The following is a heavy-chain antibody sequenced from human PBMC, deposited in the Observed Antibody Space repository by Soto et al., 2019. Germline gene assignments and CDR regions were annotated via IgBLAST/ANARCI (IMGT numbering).Heavy chain of an antibody. V-gene: IGHV4-4*02. D-gene: IGHD2-8*01. CDR2: IFHDGTA. CDR1: GVSISSGNW. J-gene: IGHJ4*02. CDR3: ARLVYDTRLNYMYFDF. Sequence: QVKLQESGPGLATPSGTLSLTCAVSGVSISSGNWWTWVRQTPQRGLEYIGEIFHDGTANYYPSFERRVAISVDTSKSQFSLNLTSVTAAYTAIYFCARLVYDTRLNYMYFDFWGQGALVTVSS.